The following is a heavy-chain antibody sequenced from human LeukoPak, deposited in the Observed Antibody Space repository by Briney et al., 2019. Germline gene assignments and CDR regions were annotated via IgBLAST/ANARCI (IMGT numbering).Heavy chain of an antibody. CDR2: ISWNSGSI. V-gene: IGHV3-9*03. Sequence: GRSLRLSCAASGFTFDDYAMHWVRQAPGKGLEWVSGISWNSGSIGYADSVKGRFTISRDNAKNSLYLQMNSLRAEDMALYYCAKGSGLYYFDYWGQGTLVTVSS. CDR1: GFTFDDYA. D-gene: IGHD6-19*01. CDR3: AKGSGLYYFDY. J-gene: IGHJ4*02.